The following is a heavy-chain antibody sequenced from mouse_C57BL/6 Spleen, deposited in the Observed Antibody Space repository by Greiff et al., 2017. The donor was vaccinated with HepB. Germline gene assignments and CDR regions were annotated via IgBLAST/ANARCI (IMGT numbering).Heavy chain of an antibody. Sequence: VQLQQSGPELVKPGASVKISCKASGYSFTDYNMNWVKQSNGKSLEWIGVINPNYGTTSYNQKFKGEATLTVDQSSSTAYMQLNSLTSEDSAVYYCAREEGYGNYVWFAYWGQGTLVTVSA. CDR3: AREEGYGNYVWFAY. CDR2: INPNYGTT. CDR1: GYSFTDYN. D-gene: IGHD2-1*01. J-gene: IGHJ3*01. V-gene: IGHV1-39*01.